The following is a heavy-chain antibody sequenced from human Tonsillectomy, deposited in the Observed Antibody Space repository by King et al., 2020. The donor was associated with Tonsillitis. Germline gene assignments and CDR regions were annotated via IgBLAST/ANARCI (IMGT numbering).Heavy chain of an antibody. V-gene: IGHV4-4*02. CDR1: GDSISSPKW. J-gene: IGHJ4*02. D-gene: IGHD1-7*01. CDR2: IFHTGST. Sequence: QVQLVESGPGLVEPSGSLSLTCAVSGDSISSPKWWSWVRQPPGKRLEWIGEIFHTGSTNYNPSLKSRVTISVDTSKNQFSLKLSSVTAADTAVYYCARDLRPGTTAFDDWGQGTLVTVSS. CDR3: ARDLRPGTTAFDD.